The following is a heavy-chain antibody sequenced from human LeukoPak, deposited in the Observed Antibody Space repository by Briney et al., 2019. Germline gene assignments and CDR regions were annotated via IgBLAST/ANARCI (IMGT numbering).Heavy chain of an antibody. CDR1: GFTFSFYE. J-gene: IGHJ5*02. CDR2: ISSGGSSV. CDR3: ARNRYYSDSSGYYDWFDP. Sequence: GRSLRLSCAASGFTFSFYEMRWVRQAPGKGLEWVSTISSGGSSVYYADSLKGRFPISRDDAKNSLYLVMNSLRAEDTAVYYCARNRYYSDSSGYYDWFDPWGQGTLVSVSS. D-gene: IGHD3-22*01. V-gene: IGHV3-48*03.